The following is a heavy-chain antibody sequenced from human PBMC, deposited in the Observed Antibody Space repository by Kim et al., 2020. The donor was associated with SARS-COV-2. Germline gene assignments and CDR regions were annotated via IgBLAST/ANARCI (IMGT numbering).Heavy chain of an antibody. CDR2: TYYRSKWYN. V-gene: IGHV6-1*01. CDR3: ARDARPTGRAFDY. CDR1: GDSVSTNSAA. Sequence: SQTLSLTCAISGDSVSTNSAAWNWIRQSPSRGLEWLGRTYYRSKWYNEYAVYVKSRITINPDTSKNQFSLQLNSLTPEDTAIYYCARDARPTGRAFDYWGQGILVTVSS. J-gene: IGHJ4*02.